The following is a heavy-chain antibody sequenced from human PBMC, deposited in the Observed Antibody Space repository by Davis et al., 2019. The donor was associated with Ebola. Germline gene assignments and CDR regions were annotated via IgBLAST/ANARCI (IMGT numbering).Heavy chain of an antibody. CDR3: AKDAPLRPHWFDP. CDR2: FGTGGDT. J-gene: IGHJ5*02. Sequence: PGGSLRLSCETSGFIFRNYVMSWVRQAPGKGLEWVSTFGTGGDTYYADSVKGRFTISRDNSKNTLYMQMNSLRAEDTALYYCAKDAPLRPHWFDPWGQGTLVTVSS. V-gene: IGHV3-23*01. D-gene: IGHD3-16*01. CDR1: GFIFRNYV.